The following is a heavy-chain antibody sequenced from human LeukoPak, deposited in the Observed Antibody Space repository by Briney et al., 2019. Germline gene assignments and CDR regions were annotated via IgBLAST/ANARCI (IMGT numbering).Heavy chain of an antibody. CDR3: ARGEKVLDYLDY. V-gene: IGHV4-39*01. D-gene: IGHD3-16*01. CDR2: ISDSGNT. CDR1: GGSISSYY. J-gene: IGHJ4*02. Sequence: PSETLSLTCTVSGGSISSYYWGWIRQPPGKGLEWIGKISDSGNTYYSPSLRSRVTISIDTSKNQFSLKLSSVTATDTAVYYCARGEKVLDYLDYWGQGTLVTVSS.